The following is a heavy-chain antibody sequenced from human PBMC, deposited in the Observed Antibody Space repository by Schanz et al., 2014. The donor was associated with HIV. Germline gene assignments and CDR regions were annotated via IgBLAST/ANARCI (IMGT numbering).Heavy chain of an antibody. CDR3: ARDKKSGNYDGGFDS. V-gene: IGHV3-11*01. Sequence: VQLVESGGGLVQPGGSLRLSCAASGFTFSDYYMSWIRQAPGKGLEWVSYISSSGSTIHYADSVKGRFTISRDNSKHSLYLQMNSLIPDDTAVYYCARDKKSGNYDGGFDSWGQGTLVTVSS. CDR2: ISSSGSTI. CDR1: GFTFSDYY. J-gene: IGHJ5*01. D-gene: IGHD1-26*01.